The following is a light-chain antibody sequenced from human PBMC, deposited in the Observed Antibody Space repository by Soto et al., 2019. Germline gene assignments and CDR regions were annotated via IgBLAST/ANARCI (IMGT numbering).Light chain of an antibody. J-gene: IGKJ4*01. CDR2: DAS. V-gene: IGKV3-11*01. CDR3: QQRNDWVT. CDR1: QSIRNY. Sequence: EVVLTQSPATLSLSPGERATLSCRASQSIRNYLAWYQQKPGQAPRLLIYDASNRATGIPARFSGSGSGTDFILTISRLEPEDSGVYYCQQRNDWVTFGGGTKVEIK.